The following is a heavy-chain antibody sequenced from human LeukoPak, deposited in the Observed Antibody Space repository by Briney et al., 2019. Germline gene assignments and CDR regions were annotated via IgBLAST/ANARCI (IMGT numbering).Heavy chain of an antibody. CDR1: GFTFSTYW. J-gene: IGHJ2*01. D-gene: IGHD3-16*01. V-gene: IGHV3-74*01. CDR2: IKFDGSLA. CDR3: VTGHYDSRIFFDL. Sequence: GSLSLSFTASGFTFSTYWIHWVRQAPGKGLVWVSQIKFDGSLASYTDSVKGRFTISRDNAKNTLYLQMNSLGTEDTAVYYCVTGHYDSRIFFDLWGRGTLLTASS.